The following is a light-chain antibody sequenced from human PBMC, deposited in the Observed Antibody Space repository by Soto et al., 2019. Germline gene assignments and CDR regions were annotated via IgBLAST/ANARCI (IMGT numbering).Light chain of an antibody. V-gene: IGLV2-23*01. J-gene: IGLJ7*01. CDR1: SSDVGSYNL. CDR3: CSYAGINTFFV. Sequence: QSVLTQPASVSGSPGQSITISCTGTSSDVGSYNLVSWYQQHPGKAPKLMIYEDSNRPSGVSNRFSGSKSGNTASLTISGLQAEDEADYYCCSYAGINTFFVFGTGTQLTVL. CDR2: EDS.